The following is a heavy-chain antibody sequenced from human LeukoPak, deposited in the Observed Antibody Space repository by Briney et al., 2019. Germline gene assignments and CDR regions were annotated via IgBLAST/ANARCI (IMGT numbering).Heavy chain of an antibody. Sequence: RASVKVSCKASGYTFTSYDINWVRQATGQGLEWMGWMNPNSGNTGYAQKFQGRVTITADESTSTAYMELSSLRSEDTAVYYCARDRGSKITMVRGTLDYWGQGTLVTVSS. V-gene: IGHV1-8*01. J-gene: IGHJ4*02. CDR2: MNPNSGNT. CDR3: ARDRGSKITMVRGTLDY. D-gene: IGHD3-10*01. CDR1: GYTFTSYD.